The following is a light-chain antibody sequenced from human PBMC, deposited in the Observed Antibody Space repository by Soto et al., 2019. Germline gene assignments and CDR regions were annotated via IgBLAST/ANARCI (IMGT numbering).Light chain of an antibody. Sequence: QSLLTNPASVSGSPGQSITISCTGTGSDVGSYKYVSWYQQHPGKAPKLIIFEVSNRPSGVSDRFSGSKSGNTASLTISGLQAEDEADYYCSSYTSISSLGVFGTGTKVTVL. CDR1: GSDVGSYKY. J-gene: IGLJ1*01. CDR3: SSYTSISSLGV. V-gene: IGLV2-14*01. CDR2: EVS.